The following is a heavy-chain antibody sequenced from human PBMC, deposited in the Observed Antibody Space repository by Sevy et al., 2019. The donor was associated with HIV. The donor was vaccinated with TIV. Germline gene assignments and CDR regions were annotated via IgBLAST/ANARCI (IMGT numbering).Heavy chain of an antibody. J-gene: IGHJ4*02. V-gene: IGHV4-39*01. Sequence: SETLSLTCTVSGASISSSGYYWGWIRQPPGKGLEWIASIRYTGSTYYNPSLRSRVTISADESKNQFSLRLNSVTAADTAVYYCAGPTLTYSSGWSYYDHWGQGTVVTVSS. CDR3: AGPTLTYSSGWSYYDH. D-gene: IGHD6-19*01. CDR2: IRYTGST. CDR1: GASISSSGYY.